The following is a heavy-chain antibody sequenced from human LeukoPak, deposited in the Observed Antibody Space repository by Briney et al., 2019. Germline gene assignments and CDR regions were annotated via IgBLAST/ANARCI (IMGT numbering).Heavy chain of an antibody. CDR2: INRDGSGT. CDR3: TKDLSYSLDY. CDR1: GFTFSTYW. J-gene: IGHJ4*02. Sequence: GGSLRLSCAASGFTFSTYWMHWVRQAPGKGLVWVSRINRDGSGTNYADSVKGRFTISRDNAKNTLYLQMSSLRAEDTAVYYRTKDLSYSLDYWGQGTLVTVCS. V-gene: IGHV3-74*01. D-gene: IGHD4-11*01.